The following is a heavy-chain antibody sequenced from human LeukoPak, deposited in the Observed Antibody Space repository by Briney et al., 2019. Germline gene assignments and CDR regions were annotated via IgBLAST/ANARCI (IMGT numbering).Heavy chain of an antibody. Sequence: GGSLRLSCAASGFTFSSYEMNWVRQAPGKGLEWVSYISSSGSTIYYADSVKGRFTISRDNAKNSLYLQMNSLRAEDTAVYYCASPHYYDSSGYYPDAFDIWGQGTMVTVPS. CDR1: GFTFSSYE. J-gene: IGHJ3*02. CDR3: ASPHYYDSSGYYPDAFDI. CDR2: ISSSGSTI. V-gene: IGHV3-48*03. D-gene: IGHD3-22*01.